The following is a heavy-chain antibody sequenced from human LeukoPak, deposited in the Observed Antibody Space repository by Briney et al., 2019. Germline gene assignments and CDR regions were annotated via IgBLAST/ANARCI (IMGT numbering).Heavy chain of an antibody. CDR3: ARDIMGEQGI. D-gene: IGHD3-16*01. CDR1: GNSISSGDNY. CDR2: ISYSGST. Sequence: KPSETLSLTCTVSGNSISSGDNYWSWIRQPPGKGLEWIGYISYSGSTNYNPSLKSRVTISVDTSKNQFSLKLSSVTAADTAVYYCARDIMGEQGIWGQGTLVTVSS. V-gene: IGHV4-61*08. J-gene: IGHJ3*02.